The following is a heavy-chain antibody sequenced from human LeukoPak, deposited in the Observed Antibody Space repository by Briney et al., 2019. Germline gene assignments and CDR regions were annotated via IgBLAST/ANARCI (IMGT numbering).Heavy chain of an antibody. Sequence: GGSLRLSCAASGFTFSGSAMHWARQASGKGLEWVGRIRSKANSYATAYAASVKGRFTISRDDSKNTAYLQMNSLKTEDTAVYYCTRPNYYDSSYYYYMDVWGKGTTVTVSS. V-gene: IGHV3-73*01. D-gene: IGHD3-22*01. CDR2: IRSKANSYAT. CDR3: TRPNYYDSSYYYYMDV. J-gene: IGHJ6*03. CDR1: GFTFSGSA.